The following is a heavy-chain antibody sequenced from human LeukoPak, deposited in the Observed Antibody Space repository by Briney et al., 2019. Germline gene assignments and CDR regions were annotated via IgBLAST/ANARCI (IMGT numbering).Heavy chain of an antibody. CDR3: ARRAPFYYNSWSPTHDYGMDV. J-gene: IGHJ6*02. D-gene: IGHD3-10*01. CDR1: GFTFSDYY. Sequence: GGPLRLSCAASGFTFSDYYMPCTRHAPEKALEWISYISTSGSAVYYADSVKGRFTMSRDNAKNSLYLQMNSLRAEDTAVYYCARRAPFYYNSWSPTHDYGMDVWGQGTTVTVSS. CDR2: ISTSGSAV. V-gene: IGHV3-11*01.